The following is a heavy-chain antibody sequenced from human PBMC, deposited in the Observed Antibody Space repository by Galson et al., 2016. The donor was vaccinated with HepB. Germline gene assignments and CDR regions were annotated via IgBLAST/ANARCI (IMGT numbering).Heavy chain of an antibody. D-gene: IGHD3-9*01. CDR1: GFTFSTYG. CDR3: ARDGPILAGFYIRHFNH. CDR2: IWFDGSNK. J-gene: IGHJ4*02. Sequence: SLRLSCAASGFTFSTYGMHWVRQAPGEGLEWVANIWFDGSNKNYGDSVKGRFTISRDNSMNTVYLEMTSLRAEDTAIYYCARDGPILAGFYIRHFNHWGPGTLVTVSS. V-gene: IGHV3-33*01.